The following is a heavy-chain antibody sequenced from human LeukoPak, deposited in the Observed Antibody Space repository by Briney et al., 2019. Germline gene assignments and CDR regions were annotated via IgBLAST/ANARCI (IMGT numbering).Heavy chain of an antibody. D-gene: IGHD3-22*01. Sequence: PGGSLRLSCADSGFTFCSYGISWVRQAPGKGLEWVSSISGSGGSTYFADSVKGRFTISRDNTKNTLYLQMNSLRAEDTAVYYCAKGAFDSSGYYGDAFDMWGRGTMVTVSS. CDR2: ISGSGGST. V-gene: IGHV3-23*01. CDR1: GFTFCSYG. J-gene: IGHJ3*02. CDR3: AKGAFDSSGYYGDAFDM.